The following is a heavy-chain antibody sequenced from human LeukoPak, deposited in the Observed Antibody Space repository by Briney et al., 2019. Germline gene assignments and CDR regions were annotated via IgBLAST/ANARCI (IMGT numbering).Heavy chain of an antibody. D-gene: IGHD2-2*01. CDR1: GFSLSNYW. Sequence: GGSLRLSCAASGFSLSNYWMSWVRQAPGKGLEWVANMKKDGSEKYYADSVKGRFTISRDDSKNTLYLQMNSLRGDDTAFYYCARDFCSTTSCLDYWSQGTLVTVSS. CDR3: ARDFCSTTSCLDY. J-gene: IGHJ4*02. V-gene: IGHV3-7*01. CDR2: MKKDGSEK.